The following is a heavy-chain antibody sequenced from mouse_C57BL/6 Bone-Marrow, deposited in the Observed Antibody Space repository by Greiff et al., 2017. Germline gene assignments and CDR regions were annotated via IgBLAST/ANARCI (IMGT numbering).Heavy chain of an antibody. CDR2: IYPRSGNT. D-gene: IGHD1-1*01. CDR3: AREDYGSSYRGYYYAMDY. CDR1: GYTFTSYG. J-gene: IGHJ4*01. Sequence: QAQLQQSGAELARPGASVKLSCKASGYTFTSYGISWVKQRTGQGLEWIGEIYPRSGNTYYNEKFKGKATLTADKSSSTAYMELRSLTSEDSAVYFCAREDYGSSYRGYYYAMDYWGQGTSVTVSS. V-gene: IGHV1-81*01.